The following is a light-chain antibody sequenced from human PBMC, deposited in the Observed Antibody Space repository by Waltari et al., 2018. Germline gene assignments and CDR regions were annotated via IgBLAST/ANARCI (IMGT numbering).Light chain of an antibody. J-gene: IGLJ2*01. CDR3: SSYAGSSKGV. Sequence: QSALTQPAAASGPPGQSITISCTGTSSAVGSHMRVSWYQQHPGKAPKLMIYAVSKRPSGVSDRFSGSKSGDMASLTISGLQPEDEAEYFCSSYAGSSKGVFGGGTKVTVL. CDR1: SSAVGSHMR. V-gene: IGLV2-23*02. CDR2: AVS.